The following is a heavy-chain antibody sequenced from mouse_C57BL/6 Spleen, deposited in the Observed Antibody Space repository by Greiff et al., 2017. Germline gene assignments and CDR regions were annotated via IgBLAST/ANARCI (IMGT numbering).Heavy chain of an antibody. D-gene: IGHD1-1*01. CDR1: GFSFNTYA. J-gene: IGHJ2*01. V-gene: IGHV10-1*01. Sequence: DVQLVESGGGLVQPKGSLKLSCAASGFSFNTYAMNWVRQAPGKGLEWVARIRSKSNNYATYYADSVKDRFTISRDDSESMLYLQMNNLKTEDTAMYYCVRSTVVAFDYWGQGTTLTVSS. CDR3: VRSTVVAFDY. CDR2: IRSKSNNYAT.